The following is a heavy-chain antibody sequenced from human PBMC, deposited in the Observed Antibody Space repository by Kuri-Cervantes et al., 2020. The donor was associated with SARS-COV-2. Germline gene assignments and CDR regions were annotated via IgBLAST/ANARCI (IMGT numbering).Heavy chain of an antibody. Sequence: GESLKISCAASGFTFSGHWIHWVRQAPGKGLVWVSRINPDGSYTNNADSVKGRFTISRDNSKNTLYLQMNSLRAEDTVVYYCAKDQTNWYSYFDYWGQGTLVTVSS. CDR2: INPDGSYT. CDR3: AKDQTNWYSYFDY. J-gene: IGHJ4*02. V-gene: IGHV3-74*01. D-gene: IGHD1-7*01. CDR1: GFTFSGHW.